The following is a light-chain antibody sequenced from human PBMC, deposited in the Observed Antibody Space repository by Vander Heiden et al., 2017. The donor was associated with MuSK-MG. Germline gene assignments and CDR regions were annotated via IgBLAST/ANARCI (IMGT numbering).Light chain of an antibody. CDR1: SSNIGSNY. J-gene: IGLJ3*02. CDR3: AAWDDSLSVGV. Sequence: QSVLTQPPSASGTPGQRVTISCSGSSSNIGSNYVYWYQQLPGTAPKLLIYSNNRRPSGVPDRFSGSKSGTTASLAISVLRSEDEADYYCAAWDDSLSVGVFGGGTKLTVL. CDR2: SNN. V-gene: IGLV1-47*02.